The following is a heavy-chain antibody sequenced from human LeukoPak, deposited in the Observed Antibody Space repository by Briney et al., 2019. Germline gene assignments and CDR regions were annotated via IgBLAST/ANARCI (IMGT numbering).Heavy chain of an antibody. D-gene: IGHD6-19*01. CDR2: INPNSGGT. V-gene: IGHV1-2*02. J-gene: IGHJ4*02. CDR3: ARVAAVAGHFDY. CDR1: GYTFTGYY. Sequence: WASVKVSCKASGYTFTGYYMHWVRQAPGQGLEWMGWINPNSGGTNYAQKFQGRVTMTRDTSISTAYMELSRLRSDDTAVYYCARVAAVAGHFDYWGQGTLVTVSS.